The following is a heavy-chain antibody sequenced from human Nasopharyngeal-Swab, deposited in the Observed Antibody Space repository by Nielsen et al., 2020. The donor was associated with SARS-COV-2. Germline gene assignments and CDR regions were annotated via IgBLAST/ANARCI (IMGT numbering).Heavy chain of an antibody. CDR3: ARDPGIVWSGDAFDI. CDR2: IYTSGST. D-gene: IGHD2-21*01. Sequence: SETLSLTCTVSGGSISSGSYYWSWIRQPAGKGLEWIGRIYTSGSTNYNPSLKSRVTISVDTSKNQFSLKLSSVTAADTAVYYCARDPGIVWSGDAFDIWGQGTMVTVSS. V-gene: IGHV4-61*02. J-gene: IGHJ3*02. CDR1: GGSISSGSYY.